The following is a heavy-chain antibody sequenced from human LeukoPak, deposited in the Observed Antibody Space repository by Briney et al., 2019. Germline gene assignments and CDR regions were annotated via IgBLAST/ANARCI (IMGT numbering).Heavy chain of an antibody. CDR1: GGSISSSSYY. CDR2: IYCSRST. CDR3: ARGVTMIVVVIHDWYFDL. D-gene: IGHD3-22*01. J-gene: IGHJ2*01. V-gene: IGHV4-39*01. Sequence: SETLSLTCTVSGGSISSSSYYWGWLRQPPGKGLEWIGSIYCSRSTYYNPSLKSRVTISVDTSKNQFSLKLSSLTAADTAVYYCARGVTMIVVVIHDWYFDLWGRGTLVTVSS.